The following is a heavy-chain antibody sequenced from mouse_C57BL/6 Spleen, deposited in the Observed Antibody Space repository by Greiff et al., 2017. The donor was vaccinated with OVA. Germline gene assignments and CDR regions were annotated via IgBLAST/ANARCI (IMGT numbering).Heavy chain of an antibody. D-gene: IGHD2-1*01. CDR2: IHPNSGSN. V-gene: IGHV1-64*01. CDR3: ARGDYGNYLDY. J-gene: IGHJ4*01. CDR1: GYTFTSYW. Sequence: QVQLQQSGAELVKPGASVKLSCKASGYTFTSYWMHWVKQRPGQGLEWIGMIHPNSGSNNYNEKFTSKATLTVDKSSSTAYMQLSSLTSEDSAVYYCARGDYGNYLDYWGQGTSVTVSS.